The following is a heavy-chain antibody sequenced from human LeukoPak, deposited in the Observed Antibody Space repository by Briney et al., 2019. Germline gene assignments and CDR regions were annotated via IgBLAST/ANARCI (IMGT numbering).Heavy chain of an antibody. CDR3: ARQKMYYYDTSGYFYDY. J-gene: IGHJ4*02. V-gene: IGHV4-34*01. D-gene: IGHD3-22*01. Sequence: SETLSLTCAVYGGSFSGYYWSWIRQPPGKGLEWIGEINHSGSTNYNPSLKSRVTISVDTSKNQFSLKLSSVTAADTAVYYCARQKMYYYDTSGYFYDYWGQGTLVTVSS. CDR1: GGSFSGYY. CDR2: INHSGST.